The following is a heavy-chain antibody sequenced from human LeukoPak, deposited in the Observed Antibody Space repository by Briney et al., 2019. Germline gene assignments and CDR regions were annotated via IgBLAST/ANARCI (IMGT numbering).Heavy chain of an antibody. J-gene: IGHJ4*02. CDR2: ISYDGSNK. CDR3: AGEGMATIPHY. CDR1: GFTFSSYA. Sequence: PGGSLRLSCAASGFTFSSYAMHWVRQAPGKGLEWVAVISYDGSNKYYADSVKGRFTISRDNSKNTLYLQMNSLRAEDTAVYYCAGEGMATIPHYWGQGTLVTVSS. V-gene: IGHV3-30-3*01. D-gene: IGHD5-24*01.